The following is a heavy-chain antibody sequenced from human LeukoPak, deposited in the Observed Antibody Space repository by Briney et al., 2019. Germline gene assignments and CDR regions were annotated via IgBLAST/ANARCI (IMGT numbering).Heavy chain of an antibody. D-gene: IGHD3-22*01. V-gene: IGHV3-23*01. J-gene: IGHJ4*02. CDR2: ISGSGGST. CDR3: AKDLVYDSSGYSLFDY. Sequence: GSLRLSCAASGFTFSSYAMSWVRQAPGKGLEWVSAISGSGGSTYYADSVKGRFTISRDNSKNTLYLQMNSLRAEDTAVYYCAKDLVYDSSGYSLFDYWGQGTLVTVSS. CDR1: GFTFSSYA.